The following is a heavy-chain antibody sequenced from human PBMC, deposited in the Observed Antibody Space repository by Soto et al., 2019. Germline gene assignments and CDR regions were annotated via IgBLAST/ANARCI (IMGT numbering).Heavy chain of an antibody. CDR2: IYYSGST. Sequence: QLQLQESGPGLVKPSETLSLTCTVSGGSISSSSYYWGWIRQPPGKGLEWIGSIYYSGSTYYNPSLKSRVTISVDTSKNQFSLKLSSVTAADTAVYYCARRLGYSYGYPFDYWGQGTLVTVSS. D-gene: IGHD5-18*01. CDR3: ARRLGYSYGYPFDY. V-gene: IGHV4-39*01. CDR1: GGSISSSSYY. J-gene: IGHJ4*02.